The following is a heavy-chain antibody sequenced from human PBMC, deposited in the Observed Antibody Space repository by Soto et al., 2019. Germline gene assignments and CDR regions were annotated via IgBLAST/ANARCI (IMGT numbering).Heavy chain of an antibody. J-gene: IGHJ4*02. CDR2: ISGSGGST. CDR3: AKVKRYYYDSSGPRSYFDY. CDR1: GFTFSSYA. Sequence: GGSLRLSCAASGFTFSSYAMSWVRQAPGKGLEWVSAISGSGGSTYYADSVKGRFTISRDNSKNTLYLQMNSLRAEDTAVYYCAKVKRYYYDSSGPRSYFDYWGQGTLVTVSS. D-gene: IGHD3-22*01. V-gene: IGHV3-23*01.